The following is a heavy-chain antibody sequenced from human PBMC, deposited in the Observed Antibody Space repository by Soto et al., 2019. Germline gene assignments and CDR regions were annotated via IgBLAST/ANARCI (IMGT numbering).Heavy chain of an antibody. J-gene: IGHJ6*02. CDR2: ISSSSSYI. V-gene: IGHV3-21*01. Sequence: HGXSLRICCAAPRVPFRRYSMNWVRKKQGEGLDRVSSISSSSSYIYYADSVKGRFTISRDNAKNSLYLQMNSLRAEDTAVYYCARDRGIEMTTVIYYYYGMDVWGQGTTVTVS. D-gene: IGHD4-17*01. CDR3: ARDRGIEMTTVIYYYYGMDV. CDR1: RVPFRRYS.